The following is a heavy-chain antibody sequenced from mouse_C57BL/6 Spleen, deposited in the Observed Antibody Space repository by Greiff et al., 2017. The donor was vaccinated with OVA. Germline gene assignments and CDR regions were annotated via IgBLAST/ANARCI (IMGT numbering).Heavy chain of an antibody. V-gene: IGHV1-69*01. D-gene: IGHD1-1*02. Sequence: QVQLQQSGAELVMPGASVKLSCKASGYTFTSYWMHWVKQRPGQGLEWIGEIDPSASYTNYNQKFKGKSTLTVDKSSSTAYMQLSSLTSEDSAVYDCARPGAAWFADGGQGTLGTVSA. CDR2: IDPSASYT. CDR1: GYTFTSYW. J-gene: IGHJ3*01. CDR3: ARPGAAWFAD.